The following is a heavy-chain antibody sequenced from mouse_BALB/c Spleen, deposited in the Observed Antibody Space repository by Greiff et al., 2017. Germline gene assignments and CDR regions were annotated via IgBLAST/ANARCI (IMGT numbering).Heavy chain of an antibody. V-gene: IGHV1-5*01. J-gene: IGHJ4*01. D-gene: IGHD2-3*01. Sequence: VQLKQSGTVLARPGASVKMSCKASGYTFTSYWMHWVKQRPGQGLEWIGAIYSGNSDTSYNQKFKGKAKLTAVTSTSTAYMELSSLTNEDSAVYYCTRGGGYYDYYAMDYWGQGTSVTVSS. CDR1: GYTFTSYW. CDR3: TRGGGYYDYYAMDY. CDR2: IYSGNSDT.